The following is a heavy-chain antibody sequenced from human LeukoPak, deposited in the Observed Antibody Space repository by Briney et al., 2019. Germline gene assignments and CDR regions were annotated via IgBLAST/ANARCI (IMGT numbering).Heavy chain of an antibody. V-gene: IGHV4-34*01. CDR2: INHSGST. CDR3: ARRGKRYYYGSGSNDY. J-gene: IGHJ4*02. CDR1: GGSFSGYY. D-gene: IGHD3-10*01. Sequence: PSETLSLTCAVYGGSFSGYYWSWIRQPPGKGLEWIGEINHSGSTNYNPSLKSRVTISVDTSKNQFSLKLSSVTAADTAVYYCARRGKRYYYGSGSNDYWGQGTLVTVSS.